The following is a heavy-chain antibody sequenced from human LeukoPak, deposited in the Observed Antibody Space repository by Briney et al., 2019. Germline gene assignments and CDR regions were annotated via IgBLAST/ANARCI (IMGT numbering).Heavy chain of an antibody. CDR3: ARGGPHSSGWLRSYYFDY. V-gene: IGHV3-7*01. CDR2: IKQDGSEK. Sequence: PGGSLRLSCAASGFTFSSYWMSWVRQAPGKGLEWVANIKQDGSEKYYVDSVKGRFTISRDNAKNSLYLQMNSLRAEDTAVYYCARGGPHSSGWLRSYYFDYWGQGTLVTVSS. J-gene: IGHJ4*02. CDR1: GFTFSSYW. D-gene: IGHD6-19*01.